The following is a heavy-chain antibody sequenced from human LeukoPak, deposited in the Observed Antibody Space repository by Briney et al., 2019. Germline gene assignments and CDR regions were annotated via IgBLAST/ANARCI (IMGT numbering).Heavy chain of an antibody. D-gene: IGHD2-21*02. V-gene: IGHV3-7*01. CDR1: GFTFNRCW. Sequence: GGSLRLSCVVSGFTFNRCWMDWVRQAPGKGLEWVAHINPDGRDTYYVDSVKGRFTISRDNAQNSMYLQMNSLRVEDTAVYYCTSWGDTTAEYFQRWGQGTLVTVSS. CDR2: INPDGRDT. CDR3: TSWGDTTAEYFQR. J-gene: IGHJ1*01.